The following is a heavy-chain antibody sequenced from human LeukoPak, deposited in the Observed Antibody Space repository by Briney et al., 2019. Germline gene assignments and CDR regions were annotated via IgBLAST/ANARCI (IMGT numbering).Heavy chain of an antibody. CDR3: AKNMVRGVKGYFDY. D-gene: IGHD3-10*01. J-gene: IGHJ4*02. V-gene: IGHV3-33*06. CDR1: GFTFISYG. Sequence: GGSLRRSCAAAGFTFISYGMHWVRQAPGKGLEWVAVIWYDGSNKYYADSVKGRFIISRDNSKNTLYLQMNSLSAEDTVVYYCAKNMVRGVKGYFDYWGQGTLVTVSS. CDR2: IWYDGSNK.